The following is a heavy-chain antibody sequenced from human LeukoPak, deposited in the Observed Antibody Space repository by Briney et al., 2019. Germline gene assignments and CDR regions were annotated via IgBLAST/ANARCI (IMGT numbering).Heavy chain of an antibody. J-gene: IGHJ4*02. CDR2: IVVGSGNT. Sequence: ASVKVSCKASGFTFTSSAVQWVRQARGQRLEWIGWIVVGSGNTNYAQKFQERVTITRDMSTSTAYMELSSLRSEDTAVYYCAAARSSGYHLFDYWGQGTLVTVSS. CDR1: GFTFTSSA. V-gene: IGHV1-58*01. D-gene: IGHD3-22*01. CDR3: AAARSSGYHLFDY.